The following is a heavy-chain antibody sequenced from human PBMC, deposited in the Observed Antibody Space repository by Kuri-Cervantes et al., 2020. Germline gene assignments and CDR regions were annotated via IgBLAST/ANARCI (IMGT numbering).Heavy chain of an antibody. Sequence: ASVKVSCKASGYTFTSYGISWVRQAPGQGLEWMGWINPNSGGTNYAQKLQGRVTMTTDTSTSTAYMELRSLRSDDTAVYYCARVGELPDVRNFYYWGQGTLVTVSS. D-gene: IGHD1-26*01. V-gene: IGHV1-18*01. J-gene: IGHJ4*02. CDR3: ARVGELPDVRNFYY. CDR1: GYTFTSYG. CDR2: INPNSGGT.